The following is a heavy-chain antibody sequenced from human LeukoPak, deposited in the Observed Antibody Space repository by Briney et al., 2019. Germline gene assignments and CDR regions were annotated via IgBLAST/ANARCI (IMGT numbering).Heavy chain of an antibody. Sequence: GGSLRLSCAASGFTFSSYAMSWVRQAPGKGLEWVSAISGSGGSTYYADSVKGRFTISRDNSKNTLYLQMNSLRAEDTAVYYRAKAGGCSGGSCYSRVHYFDYWGQGTLVTVSS. CDR2: ISGSGGST. CDR3: AKAGGCSGGSCYSRVHYFDY. CDR1: GFTFSSYA. J-gene: IGHJ4*02. D-gene: IGHD2-15*01. V-gene: IGHV3-23*01.